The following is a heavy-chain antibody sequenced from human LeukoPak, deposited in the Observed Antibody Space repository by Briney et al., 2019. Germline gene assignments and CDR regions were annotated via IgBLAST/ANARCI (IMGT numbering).Heavy chain of an antibody. J-gene: IGHJ4*02. CDR3: AREMDY. V-gene: IGHV1-24*01. CDR2: FDPEDGET. CDR1: GYTLTELS. Sequence: GASVKVSCKVSGYTLTELSMHWVRQAPGKGLEWMGGFDPEDGETIYAQKFQGRVTMTRDTSTSTVYMELSSLRSEDTAVYYCAREMDYWGQGTLVTVSS.